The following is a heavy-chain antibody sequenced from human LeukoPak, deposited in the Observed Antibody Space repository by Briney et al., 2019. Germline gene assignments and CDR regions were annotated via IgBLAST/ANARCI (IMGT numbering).Heavy chain of an antibody. CDR1: GGSISSYY. V-gene: IGHV4-59*12. CDR2: IYDTGNT. J-gene: IGHJ3*02. CDR3: AREEAAFDI. Sequence: SETLSLTCTVSGGSISSYYWSWIRQPPGGKGLEWIGYIYDTGNTYYNPSLKSRVTISIDRSKNQFSLKMTSVTAADTAVYYCAREEAAFDIWGQGKMVTVSS.